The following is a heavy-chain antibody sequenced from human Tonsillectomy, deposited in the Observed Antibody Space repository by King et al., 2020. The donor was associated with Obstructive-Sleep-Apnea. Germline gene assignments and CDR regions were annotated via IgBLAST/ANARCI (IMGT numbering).Heavy chain of an antibody. D-gene: IGHD3-22*01. CDR2: ISGSGGST. Sequence: VQLVESGGGLVQPGGSLRLSCAASGFTFSSYAMSWVRQAPGKGLEWVSAISGSGGSTYYADSVKGRFTISRDNSKNTLYLEMNSLRAEDTAVYYCAKDSDYYDSSGYYSSYYYYGMDVWGQGTTVTVSS. CDR1: GFTFSSYA. J-gene: IGHJ6*02. CDR3: AKDSDYYDSSGYYSSYYYYGMDV. V-gene: IGHV3-23*04.